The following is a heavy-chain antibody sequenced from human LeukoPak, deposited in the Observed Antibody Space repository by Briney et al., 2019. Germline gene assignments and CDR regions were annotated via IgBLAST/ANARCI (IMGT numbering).Heavy chain of an antibody. V-gene: IGHV3-48*01. Sequence: PGGSLRLPCAASGFTFSSYSMNWVRQAPGKGLEWVSYISSLSGTINYADSVKGRFIISRDNAKNSMFLQMNSLRAEDTAVYYCVRDQGGAVSYWGQGTLVTVSS. J-gene: IGHJ4*02. CDR2: ISSLSGTI. D-gene: IGHD3-16*01. CDR3: VRDQGGAVSY. CDR1: GFTFSSYS.